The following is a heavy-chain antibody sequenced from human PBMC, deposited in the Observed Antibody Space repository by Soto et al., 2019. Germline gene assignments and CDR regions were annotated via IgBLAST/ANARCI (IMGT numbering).Heavy chain of an antibody. Sequence: QVQLVQSGAEVKKPGSSVKVSCKASGGTFSSYAISWVRQAPGQGLEWMGGIIPIFGTANYAQKFQGRVTITTDEYKSTAYMGLSSLRSEDTAVYYCARERSSSWYLGEFDYWGQGTLVTVSS. D-gene: IGHD6-13*01. CDR3: ARERSSSWYLGEFDY. CDR1: GGTFSSYA. V-gene: IGHV1-69*05. J-gene: IGHJ4*02. CDR2: IIPIFGTA.